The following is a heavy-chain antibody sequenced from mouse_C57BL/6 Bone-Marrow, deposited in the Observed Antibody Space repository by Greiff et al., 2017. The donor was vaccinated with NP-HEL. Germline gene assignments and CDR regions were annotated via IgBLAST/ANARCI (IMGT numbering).Heavy chain of an antibody. J-gene: IGHJ3*01. Sequence: EVQLQQSGAELVRPGASVKLSCTASGFNIKDDYMHWVKQRPEQGLEWIGWIDPENGDTEYASKFQGKATITADTSSNTAYLQLSSLTSEDTAVYYCTTCYSPWFAYWGQGTLVTVSA. CDR3: TTCYSPWFAY. CDR2: IDPENGDT. V-gene: IGHV14-4*01. CDR1: GFNIKDDY. D-gene: IGHD2-12*01.